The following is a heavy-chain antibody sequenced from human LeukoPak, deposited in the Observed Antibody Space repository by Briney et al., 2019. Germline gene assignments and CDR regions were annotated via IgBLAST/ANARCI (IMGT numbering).Heavy chain of an antibody. V-gene: IGHV1-24*01. CDR2: FDPEDGET. Sequence: ASVKVSCKVSAYTLTELAMHWVRQAPGKGLEWMGGFDPEDGETIYAQRFQGRVTMTEDTSTDTAYMELSSLKSEDTAVYYCATGVLYGDGLLWYFDLWGRGTLVTASS. CDR3: ATGVLYGDGLLWYFDL. J-gene: IGHJ2*01. CDR1: AYTLTELA. D-gene: IGHD4-17*01.